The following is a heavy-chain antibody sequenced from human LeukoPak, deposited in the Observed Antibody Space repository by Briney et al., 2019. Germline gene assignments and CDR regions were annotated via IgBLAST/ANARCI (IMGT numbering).Heavy chain of an antibody. CDR1: GFTFSSYA. Sequence: GGSLRLSCAASGFTFSSYAMNWVRQAPGKGLEWASGISGSGDSTYYADSVKGRFTISRDNSKNTLYLQMNSLRAEDAALYYCARESSSGFFKWGQGTPVTVSS. J-gene: IGHJ4*02. V-gene: IGHV3-23*01. D-gene: IGHD3-22*01. CDR3: ARESSSGFFK. CDR2: ISGSGDST.